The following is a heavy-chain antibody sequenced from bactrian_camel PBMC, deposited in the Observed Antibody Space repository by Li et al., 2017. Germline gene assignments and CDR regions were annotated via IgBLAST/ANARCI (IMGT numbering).Heavy chain of an antibody. CDR1: GYTYNRNC. J-gene: IGHJ6*01. V-gene: IGHV3S1*01. CDR2: IATGSDNT. Sequence: HVQLVESGGGSVQAGGSLRLSCAAPGYTYNRNCMAWFRQAPGKEREGVARIATGSDNTYYADSVKGRFTISKDKANNTLYLQMNSLKPDDTAMYYCAAESASDYEDTEEFSYWGQGTQVTVS. D-gene: IGHD4*01. CDR3: AAESASDYEDTEEFSY.